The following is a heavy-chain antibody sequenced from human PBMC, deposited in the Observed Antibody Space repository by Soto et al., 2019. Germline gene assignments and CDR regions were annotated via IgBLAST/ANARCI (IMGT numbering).Heavy chain of an antibody. Sequence: GASVKVSCKASGYTFTSYYMHWVRQAPGQGLEWMGIINPSGGSTSYAQKSQGRVTMTRDTSTSTVYMELSSLRSEDTAVYYCARGYGGKQEEDYSFHYWGQGTLVTVSS. V-gene: IGHV1-46*01. CDR2: INPSGGST. J-gene: IGHJ4*02. CDR3: ARGYGGKQEEDYSFHY. D-gene: IGHD4-17*01. CDR1: GYTFTSYY.